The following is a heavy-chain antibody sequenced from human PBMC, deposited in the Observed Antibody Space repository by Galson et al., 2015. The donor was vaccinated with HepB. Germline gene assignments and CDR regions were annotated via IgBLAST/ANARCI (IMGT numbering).Heavy chain of an antibody. V-gene: IGHV3-30-3*01. J-gene: IGHJ6*02. Sequence: SLRLSCAASGFTFSSHAMHWVRQAPGKGLERVAVILHDGTNKYYADSVKGRFTISRDSSNNTLYLQMNSLRVEDTAVYYCAREEGTTDNDDGSMDVWGQGTTVTVSS. CDR2: ILHDGTNK. CDR3: AREEGTTDNDDGSMDV. CDR1: GFTFSSHA. D-gene: IGHD4-11*01.